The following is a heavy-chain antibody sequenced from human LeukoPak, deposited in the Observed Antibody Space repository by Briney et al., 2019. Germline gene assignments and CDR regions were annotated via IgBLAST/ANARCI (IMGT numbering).Heavy chain of an antibody. Sequence: PSETLSLTCTVSGGSISSGGYYWSWIRQPPGKGLEWIGYIYHSGSTYYNPSLKSRVTISVDRSKNQFSLKLSSVTAADTAVYYCARLYSSSWSYYYYMDVWGKGTTVTVSS. D-gene: IGHD6-13*01. V-gene: IGHV4-30-2*01. CDR3: ARLYSSSWSYYYYMDV. J-gene: IGHJ6*03. CDR1: GGSISSGGYY. CDR2: IYHSGST.